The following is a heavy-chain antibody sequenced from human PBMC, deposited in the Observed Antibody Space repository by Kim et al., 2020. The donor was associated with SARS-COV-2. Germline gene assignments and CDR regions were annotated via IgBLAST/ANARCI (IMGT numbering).Heavy chain of an antibody. Sequence: GGSLRLSCAASGITLSSSAMSWVRQAPGKGLEWVSSISGGGGSTYYADSVRGRLTISRDNSKNTLYLQMNSLRAEDTAVYYCAKSAGTTRYYRLDVWGQGTPVTVSS. V-gene: IGHV3-23*01. CDR2: ISGGGGST. D-gene: IGHD6-13*01. J-gene: IGHJ6*02. CDR3: AKSAGTTRYYRLDV. CDR1: GITLSSSA.